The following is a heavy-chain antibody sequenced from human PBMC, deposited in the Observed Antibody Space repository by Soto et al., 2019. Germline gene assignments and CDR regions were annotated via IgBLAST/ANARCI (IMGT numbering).Heavy chain of an antibody. Sequence: ASVKVSCKASGYTFTSYGMNWVRQAPGRGLEWMGWINGGNGDTKYSQKFQGRVTITRDTSASTAYMDLSSLRSEDTAVYYCAGVYDSSGYYYFDYWGQGTRVTVSS. D-gene: IGHD3-22*01. V-gene: IGHV1-3*01. CDR1: GYTFTSYG. CDR2: INGGNGDT. CDR3: AGVYDSSGYYYFDY. J-gene: IGHJ4*02.